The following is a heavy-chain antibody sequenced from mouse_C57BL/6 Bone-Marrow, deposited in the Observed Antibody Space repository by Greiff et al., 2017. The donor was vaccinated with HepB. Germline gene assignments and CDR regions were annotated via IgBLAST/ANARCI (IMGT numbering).Heavy chain of an antibody. D-gene: IGHD2-3*01. CDR2: ISDGGSYT. J-gene: IGHJ3*01. V-gene: IGHV5-4*01. CDR3: ARDRRWLAWFAY. CDR1: GFTFSSYA. Sequence: DVKLVESGGGLVKPGGSLKLSCAASGFTFSSYAMSWVRQTPEKRLEWVATISDGGSYTYYPDNVKGRFTISRDNAKNNLYLQMSHLKSEDTAMYYCARDRRWLAWFAYWGQGTLVTVSA.